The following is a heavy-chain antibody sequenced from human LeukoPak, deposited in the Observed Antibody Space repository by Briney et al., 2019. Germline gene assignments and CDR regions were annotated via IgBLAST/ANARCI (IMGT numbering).Heavy chain of an antibody. Sequence: PGGSLRLSCVASGIAFSNSIMHWVRQAPGKGLEWVSAMSYDGFSKYYADSIKGRLTISRDDSKNTVYLQMKSLRPEDTAVYYCAREGHTSGYCGTFDVWGQGTTVAVS. CDR1: GIAFSNSI. V-gene: IGHV3-30*04. D-gene: IGHD3-22*01. CDR3: AREGHTSGYCGTFDV. J-gene: IGHJ3*01. CDR2: MSYDGFSK.